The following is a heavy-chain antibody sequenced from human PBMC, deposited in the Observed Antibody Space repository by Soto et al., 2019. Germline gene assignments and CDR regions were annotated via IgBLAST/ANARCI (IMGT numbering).Heavy chain of an antibody. CDR3: SKDQLGSTTNDF. CDR2: ISAYNGNT. D-gene: IGHD4-17*01. Sequence: QVQLVQSGAEVKKPGASVKVSSKASGYTFSNYGITWVRQAPGQGLEWMGWISAYNGNTNFGQKFQDRVTMTRDTSTRTAYMELRSLRSDDTAVYYCSKDQLGSTTNDFWGQGTLVTVSS. CDR1: GYTFSNYG. J-gene: IGHJ4*02. V-gene: IGHV1-18*04.